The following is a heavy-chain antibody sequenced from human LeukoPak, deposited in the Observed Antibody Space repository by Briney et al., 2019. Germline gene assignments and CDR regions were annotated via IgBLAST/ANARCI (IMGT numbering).Heavy chain of an antibody. CDR1: GVSITSSSYY. D-gene: IGHD3-3*01. CDR2: IYYSGST. J-gene: IGHJ5*02. V-gene: IGHV4-39*01. Sequence: SETLSLTCTVSGVSITSSSYYWAWIRQSPGKGLEWIGSIYYSGSTYFNPSPKSRVTMSVDTSENQFSLKLTSVTAADTALYYCARTGRFGVASWFDPWGQGTLITVSS. CDR3: ARTGRFGVASWFDP.